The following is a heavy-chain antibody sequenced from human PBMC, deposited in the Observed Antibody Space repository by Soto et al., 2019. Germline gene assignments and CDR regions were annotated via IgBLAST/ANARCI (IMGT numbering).Heavy chain of an antibody. CDR2: ISAYNGNT. Sequence: ASVKVSCKASGYTFTSYGISWVRQAPGQGLEWMGWISAYNGNTNYAQKLQGRVTMTTDTSTSTAYMELRSLRSDDTAVYYCARVVVVAATRRGYWFVPSGPGTLVSVSS. CDR3: ARVVVVAATRRGYWFVP. V-gene: IGHV1-18*01. CDR1: GYTFTSYG. J-gene: IGHJ5*02. D-gene: IGHD2-15*01.